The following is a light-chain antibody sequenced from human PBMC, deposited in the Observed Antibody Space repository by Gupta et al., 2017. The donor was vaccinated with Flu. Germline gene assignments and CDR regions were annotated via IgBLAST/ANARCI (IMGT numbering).Light chain of an antibody. CDR2: DAS. CDR3: LRRSNWLT. Sequence: EIVLTQSPATLSLSPGEGATISCRASQNVNRYLDWYQQRHGQAPRILIYDASDRAAGIPAKFSGSGSGTDFTLTISSLDPEEFAVYYGLRRSNWLTFGGGTMVEVK. J-gene: IGKJ4*01. CDR1: QNVNRY. V-gene: IGKV3-11*01.